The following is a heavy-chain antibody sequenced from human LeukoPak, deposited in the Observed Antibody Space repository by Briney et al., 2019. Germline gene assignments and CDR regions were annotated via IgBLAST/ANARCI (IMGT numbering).Heavy chain of an antibody. CDR3: ARDSSGGSNDAFDI. CDR1: GFTFSSYS. J-gene: IGHJ3*02. Sequence: PGGSLRLXCAASGFTFSSYSMNWVRQAPGKGLEWVSSISSSSSYIYYADSVKGRFTISRDNAKNSLYLQMNSLRAEDTAVYYCARDSSGGSNDAFDIWGQGTMVTVSS. CDR2: ISSSSSYI. D-gene: IGHD2-15*01. V-gene: IGHV3-21*01.